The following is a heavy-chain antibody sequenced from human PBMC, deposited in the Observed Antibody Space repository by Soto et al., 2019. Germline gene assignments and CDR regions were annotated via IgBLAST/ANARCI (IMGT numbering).Heavy chain of an antibody. J-gene: IGHJ3*02. CDR3: ARLDVVVAAKPLGAFDI. CDR2: IYYNGNT. D-gene: IGHD2-15*01. CDR1: GDPISGYY. Sequence: SETLSLTCIVSGDPISGYYWSWIRQPPGKGLEWIAYIYYNGNTNYNPSLRSRVTISVDTSKNQFSLRLSSVTAADTAMYYCARLDVVVAAKPLGAFDIWGQGTMVTVSS. V-gene: IGHV4-59*08.